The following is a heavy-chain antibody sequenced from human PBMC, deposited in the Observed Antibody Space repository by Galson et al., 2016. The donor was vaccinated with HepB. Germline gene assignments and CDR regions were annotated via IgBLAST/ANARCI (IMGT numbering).Heavy chain of an antibody. CDR3: ARVGIGSSWYFDY. V-gene: IGHV3-7*01. Sequence: SLRLSCAVSGFTFSSYWMSWVRQGPGKGLEWVAIIKQDGSEKYHVDSVKGRFTISRDNAKKSLYLQMNSLRAEDTAVYYCARVGIGSSWYFDYWGQGTLVTVSS. CDR1: GFTFSSYW. J-gene: IGHJ4*02. D-gene: IGHD6-13*01. CDR2: IKQDGSEK.